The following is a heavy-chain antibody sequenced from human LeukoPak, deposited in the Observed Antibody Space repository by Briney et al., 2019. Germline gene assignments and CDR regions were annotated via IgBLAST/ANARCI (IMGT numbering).Heavy chain of an antibody. CDR2: ISSSSSYI. D-gene: IGHD2-2*01. Sequence: GGSLRLSCAASGFAFSSYAMSWARQAPGKGLEWVSSISSSSSYIYYADSVKGRFTISRDNAKNSLYLQMNSLRAEDTAVYYCARAPGYCSSTSCYLSYGMDVWGQGTTVTVSS. V-gene: IGHV3-21*01. J-gene: IGHJ6*02. CDR3: ARAPGYCSSTSCYLSYGMDV. CDR1: GFAFSSYA.